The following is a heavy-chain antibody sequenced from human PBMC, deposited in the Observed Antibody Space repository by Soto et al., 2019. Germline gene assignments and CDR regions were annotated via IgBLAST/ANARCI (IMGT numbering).Heavy chain of an antibody. V-gene: IGHV4-31*11. CDR2: IYYSGST. CDR3: ARAPHKILYNYFDP. CDR1: SGSISSSDYY. Sequence: QVQLQESGPGLVKPSQTLSLTCAVSSGSISSSDYYWSWIRQHPGKGLEWIGNIYYSGSTYYNPSLRSRVTISIDTSKNQVSLRLSSVTAADTAVYYCARAPHKILYNYFDPWGQGTLVTVSS. J-gene: IGHJ5*02. D-gene: IGHD3-3*01.